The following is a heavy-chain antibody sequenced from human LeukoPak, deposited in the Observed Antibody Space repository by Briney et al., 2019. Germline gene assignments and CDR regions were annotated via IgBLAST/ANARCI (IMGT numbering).Heavy chain of an antibody. CDR2: IRGDGSKT. V-gene: IGHV3-64D*09. Sequence: GGSLRLSCSAYGFTFSTYAMHWVRQAPGKRLEYVSAIRGDGSKTYYADSVKGRSTISRDNSKNTLYLQMSSLRPEDTAVYYCVIRRDSSSSSAYDYWGQGTLVTVSS. CDR3: VIRRDSSSSSAYDY. CDR1: GFTFSTYA. J-gene: IGHJ4*02. D-gene: IGHD6-6*01.